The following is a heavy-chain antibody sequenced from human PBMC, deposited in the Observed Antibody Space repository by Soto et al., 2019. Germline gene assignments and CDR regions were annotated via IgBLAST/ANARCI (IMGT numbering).Heavy chain of an antibody. V-gene: IGHV6-1*01. CDR1: GDSVSSNSAA. Sequence: KQSQTLSLTCAISGDSVSSNSAAWNWIRQSPSRGLEWLGRTYYRSKWYNDYAVSVKSRITINPDTSKNQFSLQLNSVTPEDTAVYYCARDQSAAGRYYYYYGMDVWGQGTTVTVSS. D-gene: IGHD6-13*01. J-gene: IGHJ6*02. CDR3: ARDQSAAGRYYYYYGMDV. CDR2: TYYRSKWYN.